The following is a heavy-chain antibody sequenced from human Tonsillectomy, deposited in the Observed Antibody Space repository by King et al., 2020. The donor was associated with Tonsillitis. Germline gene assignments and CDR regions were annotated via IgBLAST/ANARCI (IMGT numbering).Heavy chain of an antibody. V-gene: IGHV3-30*18. CDR2: ISYDGSIK. CDR3: AKDLSAGWWKLLWSQPDSYYYGMDV. CDR1: GFTFSSYG. D-gene: IGHD5-18*01. J-gene: IGHJ6*02. Sequence: QVQLVESGGGVVQPGRSLRLSCAASGFTFSSYGMHWVRQAPGKGLEWVAVISYDGSIKYYADSVKGRFTISRDNSKNTLYLQMNSLRAEDTAVYYCAKDLSAGWWKLLWSQPDSYYYGMDVWGQGTTVTVSS.